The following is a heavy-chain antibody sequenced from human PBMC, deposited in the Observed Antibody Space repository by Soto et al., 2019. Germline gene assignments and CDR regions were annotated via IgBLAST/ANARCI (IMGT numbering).Heavy chain of an antibody. J-gene: IGHJ5*02. D-gene: IGHD3-10*01. CDR3: ARDRVTMLRGARRFDP. Sequence: SETLSLTCTVSGDSISSYYWSWIRQPAGKGLEWIGRINTSGSTNYNPSLKSRVTMSVDASKNQFSLRLNSVTAADTAFYYCARDRVTMLRGARRFDPWGQGTLVTVSS. CDR2: INTSGST. V-gene: IGHV4-4*07. CDR1: GDSISSYY.